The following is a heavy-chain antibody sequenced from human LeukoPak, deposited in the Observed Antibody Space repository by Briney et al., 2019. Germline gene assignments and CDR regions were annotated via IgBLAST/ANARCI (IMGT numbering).Heavy chain of an antibody. CDR3: ARGGEYYYDSSGYYLADY. Sequence: ASVKVSCKASGYTFTSYAISWVRQAPGQGLEWMGRIIPILGIANYAQKFQGRVTITADKSTSTAYMELSSLRSEDTAVYYCARGGEYYYDSSGYYLADYWGQGTLVTVSS. J-gene: IGHJ4*02. D-gene: IGHD3-22*01. CDR2: IIPILGIA. V-gene: IGHV1-69*04. CDR1: GYTFTSYA.